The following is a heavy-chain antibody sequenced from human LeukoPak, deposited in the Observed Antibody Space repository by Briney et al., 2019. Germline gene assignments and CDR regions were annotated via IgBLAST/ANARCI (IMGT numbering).Heavy chain of an antibody. Sequence: ASVKVSCKASGYTFTRYGISWVRQAPGQGLERVGWISGYNGNTKYAQKVQGRVTKTTDTSASTAYMELRSLRSDDTAVYYCAREASGAPGTREFDYWGQGTLVTVSS. CDR2: ISGYNGNT. CDR1: GYTFTRYG. CDR3: AREASGAPGTREFDY. J-gene: IGHJ4*02. V-gene: IGHV1-18*01. D-gene: IGHD6-13*01.